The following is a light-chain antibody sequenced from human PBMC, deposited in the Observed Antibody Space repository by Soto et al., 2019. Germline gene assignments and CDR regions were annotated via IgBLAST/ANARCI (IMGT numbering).Light chain of an antibody. J-gene: IGKJ3*01. V-gene: IGKV3-11*01. Sequence: EIVLTQSPTTLSLSPGERATLSCRASQSVSSYLAWYQQKPGQAPRLLIYDAYNRATGIPARFSGSGSGTDFTLTISSLEPEDFAVYYCQQRSNWPITFGPGTKVEIK. CDR2: DAY. CDR1: QSVSSY. CDR3: QQRSNWPIT.